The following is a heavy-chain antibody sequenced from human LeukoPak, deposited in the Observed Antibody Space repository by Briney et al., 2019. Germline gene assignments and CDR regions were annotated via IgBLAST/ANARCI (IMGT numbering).Heavy chain of an antibody. CDR1: GLTFSSYA. CDR2: ISGSGGST. CDR3: AKAGGATVTRYYFDY. J-gene: IGHJ4*02. D-gene: IGHD4-17*01. Sequence: GGSLRLSCVVSGLTFSSYAMSWVRQAPGKGLEWVSAISGSGGSTYYADSVKGRFTISRDNSKNTLYLQMNSLRAEDTAVYYCAKAGGATVTRYYFDYWGQGTLVTVSS. V-gene: IGHV3-23*01.